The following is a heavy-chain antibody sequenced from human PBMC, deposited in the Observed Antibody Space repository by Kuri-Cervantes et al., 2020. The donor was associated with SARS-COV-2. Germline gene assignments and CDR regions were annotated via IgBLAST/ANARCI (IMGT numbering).Heavy chain of an antibody. CDR1: EFMFSSYG. J-gene: IGHJ4*02. V-gene: IGHV3-33*01. CDR3: ARGCSGIGCYTRHLDN. D-gene: IGHD2-2*02. CDR2: IWYDGSNE. Sequence: LSLTCGVSEFMFSSYGMHWVRQAPGRGLEWVASIWYDGSNEEYADSAQGRFTISRDNSKDRLYLEMESLRSEDTAVYYCARGCSGIGCYTRHLDNWGQGTLVTVSS.